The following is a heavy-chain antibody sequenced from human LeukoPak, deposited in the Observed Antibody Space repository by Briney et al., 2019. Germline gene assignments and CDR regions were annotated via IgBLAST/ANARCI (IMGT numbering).Heavy chain of an antibody. Sequence: ASVKVSCKASGYTFTGYYMHWVRQAPGQGLEWMGWINPNSGGTNYAQKFQGRVTMTRDTSISTAYMELRSLRSDDTAVYYCARETVYDTNFDYWGQGTLVTVSS. CDR2: INPNSGGT. CDR1: GYTFTGYY. CDR3: ARETVYDTNFDY. V-gene: IGHV1-2*02. D-gene: IGHD3-22*01. J-gene: IGHJ4*02.